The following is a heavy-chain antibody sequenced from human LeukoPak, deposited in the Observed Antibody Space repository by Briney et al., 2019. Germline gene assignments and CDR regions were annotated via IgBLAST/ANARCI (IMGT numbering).Heavy chain of an antibody. CDR3: ARLSGREIAVRKDY. D-gene: IGHD6-19*01. Sequence: SETLSLTCTVPGGSISSSSYYWGWIRQPPGKGLEWIGSIYYSGSTYYNPSLKSRVTISVDTSKNQFSLKLSSVTAADTAVYYCARLSGREIAVRKDYWGQGTLVTVSS. V-gene: IGHV4-39*01. CDR2: IYYSGST. J-gene: IGHJ4*02. CDR1: GGSISSSSYY.